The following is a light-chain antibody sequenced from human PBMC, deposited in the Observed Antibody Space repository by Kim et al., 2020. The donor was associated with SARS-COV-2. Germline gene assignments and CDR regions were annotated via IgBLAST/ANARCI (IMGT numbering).Light chain of an antibody. CDR2: DVS. J-gene: IGLJ1*01. Sequence: SITIACTGTSSDVGGYNYVSWYQQHPGKAPKLIIYDVSSRPSGISVRFSGSKSGNTASRTISGLQVEDEADYYCNSYTSSTTLFGFGTGTKVTVL. CDR1: SSDVGGYNY. V-gene: IGLV2-14*03. CDR3: NSYTSSTTLFG.